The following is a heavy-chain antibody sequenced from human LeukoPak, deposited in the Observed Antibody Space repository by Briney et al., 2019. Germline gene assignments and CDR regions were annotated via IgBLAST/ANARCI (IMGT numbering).Heavy chain of an antibody. CDR3: AISAPSAPIYYYYMDV. J-gene: IGHJ6*03. CDR1: GYSISSGYY. CDR2: IYHSGST. D-gene: IGHD6-6*01. Sequence: SETLSLTCAVSGYSISSGYYWGWPRQPPGKGLEWIGSIYHSGSTYYNPSLKSRVTISVDTSKNQFSLKLSSVTAADTAVYYCAISAPSAPIYYYYMDVWGKGTTVTVSS. V-gene: IGHV4-38-2*01.